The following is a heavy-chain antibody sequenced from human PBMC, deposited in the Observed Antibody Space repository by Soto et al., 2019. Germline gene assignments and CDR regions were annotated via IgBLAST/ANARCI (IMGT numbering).Heavy chain of an antibody. CDR2: IYHSGSI. CDR3: ARVPDY. J-gene: IGHJ4*02. CDR1: GGSISSGGYS. V-gene: IGHV4-30-2*01. Sequence: QLQLQESGSGLVKPSQTLSLTCAVSGGSISSGGYSWSWIRQPPGKGLEGIGYIYHSGSIYYNPSLKRRVTISVDRPRHQFSLKLSSVTAAATAVYCCARVPDYWGQGTLVTVSS.